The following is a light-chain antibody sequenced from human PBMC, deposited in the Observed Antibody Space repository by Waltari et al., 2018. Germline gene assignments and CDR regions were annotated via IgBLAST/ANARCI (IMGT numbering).Light chain of an antibody. Sequence: QSALTQPPSPSGSPGQSVTISCTGTSSDVGGHNYVSWYQQHPGKAPKLMIYEVSKRPSGVPDRFSGSKSGNTASLTVSGLQAEDEADYYCSSYAGSNNVVFGGGTKLTVL. CDR2: EVS. J-gene: IGLJ2*01. V-gene: IGLV2-8*01. CDR1: SSDVGGHNY. CDR3: SSYAGSNNVV.